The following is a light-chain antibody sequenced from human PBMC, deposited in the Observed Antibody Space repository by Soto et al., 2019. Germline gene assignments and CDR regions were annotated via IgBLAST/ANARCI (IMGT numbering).Light chain of an antibody. CDR2: DAS. Sequence: EIVLTQSPATLSLSPWERATLSCRASQSVSNYLAWYQQKPGQAPRLLIYDASNRATGIPDRFSGSGSGTDFTLTISRLEPEDFAVYYCQQYGSSGTFGQGTKVDNK. CDR3: QQYGSSGT. J-gene: IGKJ1*01. V-gene: IGKV3-20*01. CDR1: QSVSNY.